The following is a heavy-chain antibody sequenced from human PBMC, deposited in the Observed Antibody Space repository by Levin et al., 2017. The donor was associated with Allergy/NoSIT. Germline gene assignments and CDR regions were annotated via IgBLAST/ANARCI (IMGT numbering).Heavy chain of an antibody. CDR1: GFTFSNHN. J-gene: IGHJ5*02. Sequence: GESLKISCAASGFTFSNHNMNWVRQAPGKGLEWVSYISSSSTIFYSDSVKGRFTISRDNAKNSLYLQMNNLRAEDMAVYYCARGDAYCGGDCYSRGWFDPWGQGTLVTVSS. CDR3: ARGDAYCGGDCYSRGWFDP. D-gene: IGHD2-21*02. CDR2: ISSSSTI. V-gene: IGHV3-48*01.